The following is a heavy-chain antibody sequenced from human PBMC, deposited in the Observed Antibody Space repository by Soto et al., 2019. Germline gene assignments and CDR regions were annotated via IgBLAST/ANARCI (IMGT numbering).Heavy chain of an antibody. CDR3: ARVDYGGNFYYYGMDV. CDR2: INAGNGNT. J-gene: IGHJ6*02. Sequence: ASVKVSCKASGYTFTSYAMHWVRQAPGQRLEWMGWINAGNGNTKYSQKFQGRVTITRDTSASTAYMELSSLRSEDTAVYYCARVDYGGNFYYYGMDVWGQGTTVTVSS. CDR1: GYTFTSYA. V-gene: IGHV1-3*01. D-gene: IGHD4-17*01.